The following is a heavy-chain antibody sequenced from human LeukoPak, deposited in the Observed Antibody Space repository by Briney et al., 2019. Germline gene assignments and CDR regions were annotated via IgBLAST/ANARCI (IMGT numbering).Heavy chain of an antibody. V-gene: IGHV4-31*03. D-gene: IGHD2-15*01. CDR3: ARVLGANVVAAGVWFDP. Sequence: SETLSLTCTVSGGSISSGGYYWSWIRQHPGKGLEWIGYIYYSGSTYYNPSLKSRVTISVDTSENQFSLKLSSVTAADTAVYYCARVLGANVVAAGVWFDPWGQGTLVTVSS. CDR1: GGSISSGGYY. CDR2: IYYSGST. J-gene: IGHJ5*02.